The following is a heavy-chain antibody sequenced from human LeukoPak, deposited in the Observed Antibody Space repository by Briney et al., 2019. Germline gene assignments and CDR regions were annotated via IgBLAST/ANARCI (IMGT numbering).Heavy chain of an antibody. CDR3: SRQDPNYYDSSGEIDY. CDR2: IRSKANSYAT. Sequence: GGSLRLSCAASGFTFSGSAMHWVRQASGKGLEWVGRIRSKANSYATAYAASVKGRFTISRDDSKNTAYLQMNSLKTEDTAVYYCSRQDPNYYDSSGEIDYWGQGTLVTVSS. CDR1: GFTFSGSA. V-gene: IGHV3-73*01. J-gene: IGHJ4*02. D-gene: IGHD3-22*01.